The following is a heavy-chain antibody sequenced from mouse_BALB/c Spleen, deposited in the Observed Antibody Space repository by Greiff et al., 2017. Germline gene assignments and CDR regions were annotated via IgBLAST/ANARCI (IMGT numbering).Heavy chain of an antibody. Sequence: EVKVEESGGGLVKPGGSLKLSCAASGFTFSSYAMSWVRQSPEKRLEWVAEISSGGSYTYYPDTVTGRFTISRDNAKNTLYLEMSSLRSEDTAMYYCARFYYGYDGYFDVWGAGTTVTVSS. CDR1: GFTFSSYA. D-gene: IGHD2-2*01. CDR2: ISSGGSYT. J-gene: IGHJ1*01. V-gene: IGHV5-9-4*01. CDR3: ARFYYGYDGYFDV.